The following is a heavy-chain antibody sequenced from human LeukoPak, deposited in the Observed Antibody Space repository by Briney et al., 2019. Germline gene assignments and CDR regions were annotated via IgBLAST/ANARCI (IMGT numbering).Heavy chain of an antibody. Sequence: SETLSLTCTVSGGSISSSSYYWAWIRQPPGKGLEWLGSIYYSGSTYYNPSLRSRLTMSVDTSKNQFSLRLTSVTAADTAVYYCARLGDAYNLLLDYWGQGTLVTVSS. D-gene: IGHD5-24*01. CDR1: GGSISSSSYY. CDR2: IYYSGST. J-gene: IGHJ4*02. CDR3: ARLGDAYNLLLDY. V-gene: IGHV4-39*01.